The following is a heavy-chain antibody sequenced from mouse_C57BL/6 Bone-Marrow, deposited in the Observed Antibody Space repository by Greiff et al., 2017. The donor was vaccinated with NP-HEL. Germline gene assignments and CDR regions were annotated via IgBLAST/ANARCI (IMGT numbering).Heavy chain of an antibody. CDR2: IYPRSGNT. Sequence: VQLMESGAELARPGASVKLSCKASGYTFTSYGISWVKQRTGQGLEWIGEIYPRSGNTYYNEKFKGKATLTADKSSSTAYMELRSLTSEDSAVYFCARRKGTTGFAYWGQGTLVTVSA. V-gene: IGHV1-81*01. CDR1: GYTFTSYG. D-gene: IGHD2-14*01. CDR3: ARRKGTTGFAY. J-gene: IGHJ3*01.